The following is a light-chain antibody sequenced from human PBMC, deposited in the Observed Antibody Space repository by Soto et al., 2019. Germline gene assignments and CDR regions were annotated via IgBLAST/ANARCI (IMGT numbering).Light chain of an antibody. CDR1: SSDVGGYNY. CDR3: SSYAGTYSYG. Sequence: QSALTQPRSVSGSPGQSVTISCTGTSSDVGGYNYVSWYQQHPGTAPKLIIFGASKRPSGVPDRFSGSKSGNTASLSISGLQAEDEADYYCSSYAGTYSYGLGTGTKVTVL. CDR2: GAS. J-gene: IGLJ1*01. V-gene: IGLV2-11*01.